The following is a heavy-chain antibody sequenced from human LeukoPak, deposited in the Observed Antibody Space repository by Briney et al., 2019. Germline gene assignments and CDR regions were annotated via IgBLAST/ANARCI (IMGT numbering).Heavy chain of an antibody. V-gene: IGHV3-23*01. Sequence: GGSLRLSCAASGFTFSSYAMSWVRQAPGKGLEWVSAISGSGGSTYYADSVKGRFTTSRDNAKNSLYLQMDSLRVEDTAVYYCVSSWTIGYWGQGTLVTVSS. D-gene: IGHD3/OR15-3a*01. J-gene: IGHJ4*02. CDR1: GFTFSSYA. CDR2: ISGSGGST. CDR3: VSSWTIGY.